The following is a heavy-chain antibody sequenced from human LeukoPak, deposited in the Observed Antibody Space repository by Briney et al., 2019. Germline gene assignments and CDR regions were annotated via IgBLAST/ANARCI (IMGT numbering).Heavy chain of an antibody. CDR2: LSSSSTYT. Sequence: GGSLRLSGAASGFSFSDYYMSWIGRAPGKGLEWVSYLSSSSTYTSYADSVKGRITISRDNAKSSLYLQMNSLRAEDTAVYYCARAPDPYRMDVWGQGTTVTVSS. V-gene: IGHV3-11*05. CDR1: GFSFSDYY. J-gene: IGHJ6*02. CDR3: ARAPDPYRMDV.